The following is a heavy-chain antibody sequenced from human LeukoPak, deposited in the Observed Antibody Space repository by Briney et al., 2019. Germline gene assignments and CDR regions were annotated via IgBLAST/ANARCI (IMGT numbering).Heavy chain of an antibody. J-gene: IGHJ4*02. CDR1: GGSISNYY. CDR2: IYYSGTT. D-gene: IGHD6-19*01. V-gene: IGHV4-59*01. Sequence: PSETLSLTCTVSGGSISNYYWSWIRQPPGKGLEWIGYIYYSGTTNYSPSLKSRVTISVDTSKNQFSLKLSSVTAADTAVYYCARGRSSGWTYFDYWGQGTLVTVSS. CDR3: ARGRSSGWTYFDY.